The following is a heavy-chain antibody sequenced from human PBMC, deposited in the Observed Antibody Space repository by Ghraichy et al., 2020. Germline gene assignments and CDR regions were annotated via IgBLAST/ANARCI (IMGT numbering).Heavy chain of an antibody. D-gene: IGHD6-13*01. J-gene: IGHJ4*02. V-gene: IGHV3-21*01. CDR2: ISSSSYI. CDR1: GFTFSSYS. Sequence: GGSLRLSCAASGFTFSSYSMNWVRQAPGKGLEWVSSISSSSYIYYADSVKGRFTISRDNAKNSLYLQMNSLRAEDTAGYYCARDVSSWYGYQAEFLVPRQKDYWGQGTLVTVSS. CDR3: ARDVSSWYGYQAEFLVPRQKDY.